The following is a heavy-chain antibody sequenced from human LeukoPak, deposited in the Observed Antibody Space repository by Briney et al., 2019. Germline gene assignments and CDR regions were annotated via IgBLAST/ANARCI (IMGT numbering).Heavy chain of an antibody. Sequence: GRSLRLSCAASGFTFSSYAMHWVRQAPGKGLEWVAVISYDGSNKYYADSVKGRFTISRDNSKNTLYLQMNSLRAEDTAVYYCARASPDHSGYYAFDYWGQGTLVTVSS. V-gene: IGHV3-30-3*01. J-gene: IGHJ4*02. CDR1: GFTFSSYA. CDR3: ARASPDHSGYYAFDY. D-gene: IGHD1-26*01. CDR2: ISYDGSNK.